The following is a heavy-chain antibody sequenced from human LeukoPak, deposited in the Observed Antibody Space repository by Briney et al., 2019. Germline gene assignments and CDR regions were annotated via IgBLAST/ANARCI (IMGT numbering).Heavy chain of an antibody. V-gene: IGHV3-9*01. CDR2: ISWNSGDI. CDR3: ARTAPCFDY. Sequence: PGGSLRLSCAASGFTFDDYAMHWVRLAPGKGLEWVSGISWNSGDIDYADSVKGRFTISRDNAKNSLYLQMNSLRAEDTAVYYCARTAPCFDYWGQGTLVTVSS. J-gene: IGHJ4*02. CDR1: GFTFDDYA. D-gene: IGHD1/OR15-1a*01.